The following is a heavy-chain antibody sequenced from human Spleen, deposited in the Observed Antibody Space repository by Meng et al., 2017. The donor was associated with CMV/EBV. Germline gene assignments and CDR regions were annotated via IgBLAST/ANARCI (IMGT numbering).Heavy chain of an antibody. J-gene: IGHJ4*02. Sequence: GESLKISCAASGFIFTNYALHWVRQAPGKGLEWVAVISHDGSKKYYADSVKGRFTISRDNSKNTLYLQMNSLRAEDTALYYCAKGGLVPDYWGQGTLVTVSS. V-gene: IGHV3-30*04. D-gene: IGHD2-2*01. CDR2: ISHDGSKK. CDR1: GFIFTNYA. CDR3: AKGGLVPDY.